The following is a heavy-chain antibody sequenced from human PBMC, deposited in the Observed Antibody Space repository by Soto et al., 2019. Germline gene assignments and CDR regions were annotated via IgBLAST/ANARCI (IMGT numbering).Heavy chain of an antibody. J-gene: IGHJ4*02. CDR2: IIPSLGIA. D-gene: IGHD3-16*02. CDR3: ARVGYQVENY. CDR1: GGTFSSYT. Sequence: QVQLVQSGAEVKKPGSSVKVSCKASGGTFSSYTISWVRQAPGQGLEWMGRIIPSLGIANYAQKFQGRVTITADKSTSTAYMALSSLRSEDTAVYYCARVGYQVENYWGQGTLVTVSS. V-gene: IGHV1-69*02.